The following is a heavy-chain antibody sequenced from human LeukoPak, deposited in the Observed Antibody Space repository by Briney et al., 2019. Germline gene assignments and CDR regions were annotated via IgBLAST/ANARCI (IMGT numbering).Heavy chain of an antibody. CDR2: INSDGSST. CDR3: AREVGETYYYDSSGYYYDY. J-gene: IGHJ4*02. CDR1: GFTFSSYW. D-gene: IGHD3-22*01. Sequence: GGSLRLSCAASGFTFSSYWMHWVRQAPGKGLVWVSRINSDGSSTSYADSVKGRFTISRDNAKNTLYPQMNSLRAEDTAVYYCAREVGETYYYDSSGYYYDYWGQGTLVTVSS. V-gene: IGHV3-74*01.